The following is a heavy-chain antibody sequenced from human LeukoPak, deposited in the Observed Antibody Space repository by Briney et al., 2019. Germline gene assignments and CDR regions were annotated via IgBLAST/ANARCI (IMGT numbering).Heavy chain of an antibody. J-gene: IGHJ5*02. V-gene: IGHV4-59*01. CDR3: ARSKYCSGGSCYSGHWFDP. D-gene: IGHD2-15*01. CDR2: IYYSGST. CDR1: GGSTSSYY. Sequence: SETLSLTCTVSGGSTSSYYWSWIRQPPGKGLEWIGYIYYSGSTNYNPSLKSRVTISVDTSKNQFSLKLSSVTAADTAVYYCARSKYCSGGSCYSGHWFDPWGQGTLVTVSS.